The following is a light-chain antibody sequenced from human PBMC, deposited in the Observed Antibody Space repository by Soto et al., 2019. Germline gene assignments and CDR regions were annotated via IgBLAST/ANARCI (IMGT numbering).Light chain of an antibody. CDR3: QQRHMWPIT. CDR2: DAY. J-gene: IGKJ5*01. CDR1: HSVNSH. Sequence: ELVLTQSPGTLSLSPGERVTLSCRTSHSVNSHVAWYQQKPGQAPRLLIYDAYNRATGIPPRFSGSGSGTDFTLTISSLEPEDSAVYYCQQRHMWPITFGQGTRLEIK. V-gene: IGKV3-11*01.